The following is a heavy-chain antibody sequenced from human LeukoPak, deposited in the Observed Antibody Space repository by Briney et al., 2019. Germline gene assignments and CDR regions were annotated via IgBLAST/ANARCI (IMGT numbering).Heavy chain of an antibody. CDR2: ISASGDIT. J-gene: IGHJ2*01. Sequence: GGSLRLSCAASGFTFSSYRMNWVRQAPGKGLEWVSGISASGDITYYADSVKGRFTVSRDNSKSTLYLQMSSLRAEDTAVYYCAKVRAYDELGNPYWHFDLWGRGTLVTVSS. CDR3: AKVRAYDELGNPYWHFDL. CDR1: GFTFSSYR. D-gene: IGHD3-3*01. V-gene: IGHV3-23*01.